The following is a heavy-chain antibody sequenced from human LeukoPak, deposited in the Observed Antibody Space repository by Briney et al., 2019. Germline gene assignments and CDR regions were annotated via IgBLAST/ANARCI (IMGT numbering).Heavy chain of an antibody. D-gene: IGHD6-13*01. V-gene: IGHV4-34*01. CDR2: INHSGST. J-gene: IGHJ4*02. CDR1: GGSFSGYY. Sequence: SETLSLTCAVSGGSFSGYYWSWIHQPPGKGLEWIGEINHSGSTNYNPSLKSRVTFSVDTSKNQFSLTLSSLPAADTAVYYCARANRSAGTGFSDYWGQGTLVTVSS. CDR3: ARANRSAGTGFSDY.